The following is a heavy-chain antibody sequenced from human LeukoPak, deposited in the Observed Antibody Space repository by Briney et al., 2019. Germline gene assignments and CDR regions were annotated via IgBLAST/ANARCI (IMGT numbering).Heavy chain of an antibody. V-gene: IGHV1-8*01. Sequence: ASVKVSCKASGYTFTSYDINWVRQATGQGLEWMGWMNPNSGNTGCAQKFQGRVTMTRNTSISTAYMELSSLRSEDTAVYYCARGRGFEYSSSGDYWGQGTLVTVSS. D-gene: IGHD6-6*01. CDR2: MNPNSGNT. CDR1: GYTFTSYD. CDR3: ARGRGFEYSSSGDY. J-gene: IGHJ4*02.